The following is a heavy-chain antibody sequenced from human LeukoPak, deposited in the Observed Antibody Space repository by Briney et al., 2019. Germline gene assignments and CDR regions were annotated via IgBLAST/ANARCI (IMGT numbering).Heavy chain of an antibody. J-gene: IGHJ5*02. CDR3: AKGSKAAAGSRPYNWFDP. Sequence: GGSLRLSCAASGFTFSSYEMNWVRQAPGKGLEWVSAISGSGGSTYYADSVKGRFTISRDNSKNTLYLQMNSLRAEDTAVYYCAKGSKAAAGSRPYNWFDPWGQGTLVTVSS. D-gene: IGHD6-13*01. V-gene: IGHV3-23*01. CDR2: ISGSGGST. CDR1: GFTFSSYE.